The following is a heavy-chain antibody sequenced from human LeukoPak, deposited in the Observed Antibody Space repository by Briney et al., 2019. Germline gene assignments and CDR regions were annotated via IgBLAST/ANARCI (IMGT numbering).Heavy chain of an antibody. CDR2: ISTSGST. J-gene: IGHJ3*02. D-gene: IGHD3-22*01. Sequence: SETLSLTCTVSGCSISSYYWSWIRQPAGKGLEWIGRISTSGSTNYNPSLKSRVTMSVDTSNNQFSLKLSSVTAADTAVYYCARVSHYYDSSGYYYVRAFDIWGQGTMVTVSS. V-gene: IGHV4-4*07. CDR1: GCSISSYY. CDR3: ARVSHYYDSSGYYYVRAFDI.